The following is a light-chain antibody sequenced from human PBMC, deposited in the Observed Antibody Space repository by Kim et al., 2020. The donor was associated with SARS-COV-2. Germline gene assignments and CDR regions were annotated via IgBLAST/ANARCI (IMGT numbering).Light chain of an antibody. J-gene: IGKJ2*01. V-gene: IGKV3-20*01. CDR1: QSVTSSY. Sequence: PGERATLSCRASQSVTSSYLAWYQQKPGQAPRLLIYGASSRATGIPDRFSGSGSGTDFTLTISRLEPEDFAVYYCQQYGSSPPYTFGQGTKLEI. CDR3: QQYGSSPPYT. CDR2: GAS.